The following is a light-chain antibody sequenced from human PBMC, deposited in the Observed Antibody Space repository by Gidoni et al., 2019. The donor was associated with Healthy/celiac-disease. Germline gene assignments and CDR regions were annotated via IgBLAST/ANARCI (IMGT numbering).Light chain of an antibody. V-gene: IGKV1-33*01. CDR2: DAS. CDR3: QQYDNRPPT. Sequence: DIQMTQSPSSLSASVGDRVTITCQASKDIRNYLNWYQQKPGKSPKLLIYDASNLETGVPPRFSGSQSGTDFTFTISSGQPEDSATYYCQQYDNRPPTFGGGTKVEIK. J-gene: IGKJ4*01. CDR1: KDIRNY.